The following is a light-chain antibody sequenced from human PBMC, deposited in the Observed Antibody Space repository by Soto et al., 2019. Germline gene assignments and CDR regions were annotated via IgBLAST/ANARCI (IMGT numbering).Light chain of an antibody. V-gene: IGLV1-44*01. J-gene: IGLJ2*01. CDR3: SSYTRSSTLLV. Sequence: QSVLTQPPSASGTPGQRVTISCSGSSSNIGTNTVNWYQQLPGTAPKLLIYRTNQRPSGIPDRFSGSKSGTSASLDISGLQSEDEADYYCSSYTRSSTLLVFGGGTKVTVL. CDR1: SSNIGTNT. CDR2: RTN.